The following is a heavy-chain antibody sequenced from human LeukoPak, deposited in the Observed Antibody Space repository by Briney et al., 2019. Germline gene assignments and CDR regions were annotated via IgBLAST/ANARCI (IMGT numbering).Heavy chain of an antibody. CDR1: GGSFSGYY. CDR2: INHSGST. V-gene: IGHV4-34*01. D-gene: IGHD2-15*01. Sequence: PSETLSLTCAVYGGSFSGYYWSWIRQPPGKGLEWIGEINHSGSTNYNPSLKSRVTISVDTSKNQFSLKLSSVTAADTAVYYCARDAYCSGGTCYRYFDYWGQGTPVTVSS. CDR3: ARDAYCSGGTCYRYFDY. J-gene: IGHJ4*02.